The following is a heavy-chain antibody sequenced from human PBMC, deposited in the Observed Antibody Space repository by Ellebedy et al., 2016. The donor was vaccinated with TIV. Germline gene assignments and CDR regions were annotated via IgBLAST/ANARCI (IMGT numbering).Heavy chain of an antibody. Sequence: LSLTCAASGFTFSTYWMNWVRQAPGKGLVWVARINNDGSSTNYADSVKGRFTISRDNAKNTLYLQMNSLRAEDTAVYYCAREGYRDAFDIWGQGTMVTVSS. J-gene: IGHJ3*02. D-gene: IGHD5-12*01. CDR1: GFTFSTYW. CDR2: INNDGSST. V-gene: IGHV3-74*01. CDR3: AREGYRDAFDI.